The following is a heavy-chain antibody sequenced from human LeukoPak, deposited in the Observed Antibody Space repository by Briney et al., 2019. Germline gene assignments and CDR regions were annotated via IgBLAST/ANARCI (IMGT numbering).Heavy chain of an antibody. CDR1: GFTFSSYC. Sequence: PGGSLRLSCAASGFTFSSYCMHWVRQAPGKGLEWVAFIRYDGSNKYYADSVKGRFTISRDNSKNTLYLQMNSLRAEDTAVYYCAKSPFGELLLAYNWFDPWGQGTLVTVSS. D-gene: IGHD3-10*01. CDR3: AKSPFGELLLAYNWFDP. V-gene: IGHV3-30*02. CDR2: IRYDGSNK. J-gene: IGHJ5*02.